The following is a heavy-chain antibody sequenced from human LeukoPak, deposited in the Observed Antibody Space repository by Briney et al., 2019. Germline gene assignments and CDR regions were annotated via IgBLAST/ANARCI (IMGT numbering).Heavy chain of an antibody. V-gene: IGHV1-18*04. J-gene: IGHJ4*02. CDR2: ISANNGET. CDR3: GSSPYVWGIDH. D-gene: IGHD3-16*01. Sequence: ASVMVSCKASGYTFTNYGISWVRQAPGRGLEWMSWISANNGETRYAQNFQGRVTMTTDTSTTTAYMELSSLRADDTAVYYRGSSPYVWGIDHWGQGTPVTVSS. CDR1: GYTFTNYG.